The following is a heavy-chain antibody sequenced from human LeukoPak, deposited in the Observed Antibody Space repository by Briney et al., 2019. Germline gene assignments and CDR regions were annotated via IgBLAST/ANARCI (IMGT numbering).Heavy chain of an antibody. CDR3: AREKVSYQLTQYYFNI. CDR1: GGSISSYY. CDR2: IYISGRT. Sequence: SETLCPSRTVSGGSISSYYCSCIRQPAGKGLEWIGRIYISGRTTYNPSLKSRVTISVDKSKNQFSLVLSSVTAADTAVYDCAREKVSYQLTQYYFNIWGHGTLVTVSS. D-gene: IGHD2-2*01. V-gene: IGHV4-4*07. J-gene: IGHJ3*02.